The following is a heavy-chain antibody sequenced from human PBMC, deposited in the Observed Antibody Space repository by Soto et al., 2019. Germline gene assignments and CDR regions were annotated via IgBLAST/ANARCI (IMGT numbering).Heavy chain of an antibody. Sequence: SGPTLVNPPETLTLTCTVSGFSLSNARMGVSWIRQPPGKALEWLAHIFSNDEKSYSTSLKSRLTISKDTSKSQVVLTMTNMDPVDTATYYCAREVSSSSLVDYWGQGTLVTVSS. D-gene: IGHD6-6*01. V-gene: IGHV2-26*01. CDR3: AREVSSSSLVDY. CDR2: IFSNDEK. CDR1: GFSLSNARMG. J-gene: IGHJ4*02.